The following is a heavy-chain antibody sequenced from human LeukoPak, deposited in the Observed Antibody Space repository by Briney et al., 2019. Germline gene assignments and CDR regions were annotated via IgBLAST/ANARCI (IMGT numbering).Heavy chain of an antibody. CDR2: IYYSGST. J-gene: IGHJ4*02. V-gene: IGHV4-59*08. CDR3: ARTDYYDSSGYFDY. CDR1: GGSISSYY. Sequence: SVTLSLTCTVSGGSISSYYWSWIRQPPGKGLEWIGYIYYSGSTNYNPSLKSRVTISVDTSKNQFSLKLSSVTAADTAVYYCARTDYYDSSGYFDYWGQGTLVTVSS. D-gene: IGHD3-22*01.